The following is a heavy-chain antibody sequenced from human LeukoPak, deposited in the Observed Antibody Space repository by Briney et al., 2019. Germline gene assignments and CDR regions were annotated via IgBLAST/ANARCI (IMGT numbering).Heavy chain of an antibody. CDR3: ARLRYYGSGSYPMTGNWFDP. D-gene: IGHD3-10*01. CDR1: GGSISSGGYS. CDR2: FYYSGRT. Sequence: SETLSLTCAVSGGSISSGGYSWSWIRQPPGKGLEWIGSFYYSGRTYYNLSLKSRVTISVDTSKNQFSVKLSSVTAADTAVYYCARLRYYGSGSYPMTGNWFDPWGQGTLVTVSS. J-gene: IGHJ5*02. V-gene: IGHV4-30-2*03.